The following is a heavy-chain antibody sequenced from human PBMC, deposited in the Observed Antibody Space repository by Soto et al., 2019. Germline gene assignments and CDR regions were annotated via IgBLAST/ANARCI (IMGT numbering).Heavy chain of an antibody. D-gene: IGHD1-26*01. CDR3: AGGDSGSYPDFDY. V-gene: IGHV4-31*03. J-gene: IGHJ4*02. CDR2: IYYSGST. Sequence: SETLSLTCTVSGGSISSGGYYWSWIRPHPGKGLEWIGYIYYSGSTYYNPSLKSRVTISVDTSKNQFSLKLSSVTAADTAVYYCAGGDSGSYPDFDYWGQGTLVTVSS. CDR1: GGSISSGGYY.